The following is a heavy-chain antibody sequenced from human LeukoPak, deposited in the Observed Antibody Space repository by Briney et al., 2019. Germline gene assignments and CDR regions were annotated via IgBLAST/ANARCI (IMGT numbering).Heavy chain of an antibody. D-gene: IGHD3-10*01. J-gene: IGHJ5*02. CDR2: IYTSGST. CDR1: GGSISSGSYY. Sequence: PSETLSLTCTVSGGSISSGSYYWSWIRQPAGKGLEWIGRIYTSGSTSYNPSLKSRVTISVDTSKNQFSLKLSSVTAADTAVYYCARDRAGGWFDPWGQGTLVTVSS. V-gene: IGHV4-61*02. CDR3: ARDRAGGWFDP.